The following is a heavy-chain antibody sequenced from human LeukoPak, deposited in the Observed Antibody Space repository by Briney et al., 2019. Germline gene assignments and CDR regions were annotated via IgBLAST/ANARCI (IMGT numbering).Heavy chain of an antibody. D-gene: IGHD3-22*01. V-gene: IGHV3-30*03. CDR3: SSYASYDSSGLDAFDI. Sequence: GRSLRLSCAASGFTFSSYGMHWVRQAPGKGLEWVAVISYDGSNKYYADSVKGRFTITRDNSKNTLYLQMNSLRAEDTAVYYCSSYASYDSSGLDAFDIWGQGTMVTVSS. CDR2: ISYDGSNK. CDR1: GFTFSSYG. J-gene: IGHJ3*02.